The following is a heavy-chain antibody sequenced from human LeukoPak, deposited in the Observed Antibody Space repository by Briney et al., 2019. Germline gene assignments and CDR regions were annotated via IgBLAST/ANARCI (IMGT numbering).Heavy chain of an antibody. D-gene: IGHD3-16*01. CDR2: VYYRGNT. J-gene: IGHJ4*02. Sequence: SETLSLTCTVSGDSISPYYWSWIRQPPGKGLEWIGFVYYRGNTNYNPSLKSRVTISVDTSKNQFSLKLNSVTAADTAVYYCTRDGVSWILDYWGQGTLLTVSS. V-gene: IGHV4-59*01. CDR3: TRDGVSWILDY. CDR1: GDSISPYY.